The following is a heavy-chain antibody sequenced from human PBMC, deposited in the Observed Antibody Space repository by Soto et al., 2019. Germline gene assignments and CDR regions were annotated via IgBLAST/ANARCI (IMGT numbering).Heavy chain of an antibody. CDR3: AKAGGIVGATTFYYFDY. D-gene: IGHD1-26*01. V-gene: IGHV3-30*18. CDR2: ISYDGSNK. J-gene: IGHJ4*02. CDR1: DFTFSSYC. Sequence: RXLSCAGSDFTFSSYCMHWGLQAPGKGLEWVAVISYDGSNKYYADSVKGRFTISRDNSKNTLYLQMNSLRAEDTAVYYCAKAGGIVGATTFYYFDYWGQGTLVTVSS.